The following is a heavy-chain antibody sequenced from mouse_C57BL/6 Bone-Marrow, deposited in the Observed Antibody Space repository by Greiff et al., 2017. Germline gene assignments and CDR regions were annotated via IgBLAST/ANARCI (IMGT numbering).Heavy chain of an antibody. J-gene: IGHJ3*01. CDR2: ISNGGGST. CDR3: ARPGYYYGSGGFAY. CDR1: GFTFSDYY. V-gene: IGHV5-12*01. D-gene: IGHD1-1*01. Sequence: EVMLVESGGGLVQPGGSLKLSCAASGFTFSDYYMYWVRQTPEKRLEWVAYISNGGGSTYYPDTVKGRFTISRDNAKNTLYLQMSRLKSEDTAMYYFARPGYYYGSGGFAYWGQGTLVTVSA.